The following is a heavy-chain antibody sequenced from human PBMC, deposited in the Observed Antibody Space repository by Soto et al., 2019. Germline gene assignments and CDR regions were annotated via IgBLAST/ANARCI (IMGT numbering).Heavy chain of an antibody. CDR3: ARVRKIAARANWLDP. J-gene: IGHJ5*02. V-gene: IGHV1-46*01. CDR2: INPSGGST. Sequence: GASVKVSCKASGYTFTSYYMHWVRQAPGQGLEWMGIINPSGGSTSYAQKFQGRVTMTRDTSTSTVYMELSSLRSEDTAVYYCARVRKIAARANWLDPWGQGTLVTVYS. CDR1: GYTFTSYY. D-gene: IGHD6-6*01.